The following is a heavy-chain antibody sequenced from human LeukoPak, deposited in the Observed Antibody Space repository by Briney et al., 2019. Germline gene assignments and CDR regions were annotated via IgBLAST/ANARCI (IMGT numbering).Heavy chain of an antibody. D-gene: IGHD3-22*01. CDR2: INHSGST. CDR3: ARVRYYDSSGYYSIHRAPRRAEYFQH. J-gene: IGHJ1*01. V-gene: IGHV4-34*01. CDR1: GGSFSGYY. Sequence: SETLSLTCAVYGGSFSGYYWSWIRQPPGKGLEWIGEINHSGSTNYNPSLKSRVTIAVDTAKNQFSLTLSSVTAADTAVYYCARVRYYDSSGYYSIHRAPRRAEYFQHWGQGTLVTVSS.